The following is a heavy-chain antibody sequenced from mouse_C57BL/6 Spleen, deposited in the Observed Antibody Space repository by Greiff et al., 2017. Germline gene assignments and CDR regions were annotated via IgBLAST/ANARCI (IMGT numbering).Heavy chain of an antibody. J-gene: IGHJ2*01. CDR2: ISSGGSYT. CDR1: GFTFSSYG. CDR3: ARDYYGSKGNFDY. D-gene: IGHD1-1*01. Sequence: EVMLVESGGDLVKPGGSLKLSCAASGFTFSSYGMSWVRQTPDKRLEWVATISSGGSYTYYPDSVKGRFTISRDNAKNTLYLQMSSLKSEDTAMYYCARDYYGSKGNFDYWGQGTTLTVSS. V-gene: IGHV5-6*01.